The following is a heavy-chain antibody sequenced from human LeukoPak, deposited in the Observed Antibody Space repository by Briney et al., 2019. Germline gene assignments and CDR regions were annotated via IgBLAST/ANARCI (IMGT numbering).Heavy chain of an antibody. J-gene: IGHJ4*02. CDR1: GGSFSGYY. CDR2: INHSGST. D-gene: IGHD5-12*01. CDR3: ARGSGYGYHFDY. V-gene: IGHV4-34*01. Sequence: SETLSLTCAVYGGSFSGYYWSWIRQPPGKGLEWIGEINHSGSTNYNPSLKSRVTVSVDTSKNQFSLKLSSVTAADTAVYYCARGSGYGYHFDYWGQGTLVTVSS.